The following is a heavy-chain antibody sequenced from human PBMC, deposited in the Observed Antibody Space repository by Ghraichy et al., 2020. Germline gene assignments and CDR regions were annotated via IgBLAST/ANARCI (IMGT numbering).Heavy chain of an antibody. J-gene: IGHJ4*02. Sequence: LSLTCAASGFTFRKYAMSWVRQAPGKGLEWVSTISGSGGSTYYADSVKGRFTMSRDNSKNTLYLQMNSLRAEDTAVYYCAKDPRDYDILTGYTDYWCQGTLVTVSS. V-gene: IGHV3-23*01. CDR1: GFTFRKYA. CDR3: AKDPRDYDILTGYTDY. D-gene: IGHD3-9*01. CDR2: ISGSGGST.